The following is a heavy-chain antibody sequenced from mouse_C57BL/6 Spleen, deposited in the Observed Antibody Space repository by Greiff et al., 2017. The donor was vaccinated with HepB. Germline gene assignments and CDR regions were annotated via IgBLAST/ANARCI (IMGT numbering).Heavy chain of an antibody. V-gene: IGHV1-15*01. Sequence: QVQLKQSGAELVRPGASVTLSCKASGYTFTDYEMHWVKQTPVHGLEWIGAIDPETGGTAYNQKFNGKAILTADKSSSTAYMELRSLTSEDSAVYYCTSKGYSNYARPHAMDYWGQGTSVTVSS. D-gene: IGHD2-5*01. J-gene: IGHJ4*01. CDR1: GYTFTDYE. CDR2: IDPETGGT. CDR3: TSKGYSNYARPHAMDY.